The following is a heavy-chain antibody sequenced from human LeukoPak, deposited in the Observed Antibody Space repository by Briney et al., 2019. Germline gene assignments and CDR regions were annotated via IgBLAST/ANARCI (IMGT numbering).Heavy chain of an antibody. D-gene: IGHD1-14*01. CDR1: GGSISSGSYY. V-gene: IGHV4-61*02. Sequence: SETLSLTCTVSGGSISSGSYYWSWIRQPAGKGLEWIGRIYTSGSTNYNPSLKSRVTISVDTSKNQFSLKLSSVTAADTAVYYCARDIITNWFDPWGQGTLITVSS. CDR2: IYTSGST. J-gene: IGHJ5*02. CDR3: ARDIITNWFDP.